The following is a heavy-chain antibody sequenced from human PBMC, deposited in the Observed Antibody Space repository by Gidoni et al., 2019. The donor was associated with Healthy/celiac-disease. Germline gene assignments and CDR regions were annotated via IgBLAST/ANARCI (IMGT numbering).Heavy chain of an antibody. CDR3: ARDPPYYDSSGYYANWFDP. D-gene: IGHD3-22*01. CDR1: GGSISSYY. J-gene: IGHJ5*02. V-gene: IGHV4-4*07. CDR2: IYTSGRT. Sequence: QVQLQESGPGLVKPSETLSLTCPGSGGSISSYYWSWIRQPAGKGLEWIGRIYTSGRTNYNPSLKSRVTMSVDTSKNQFSLKLSSVTAADTAVDYCARDPPYYDSSGYYANWFDPWGQGTLVTVSS.